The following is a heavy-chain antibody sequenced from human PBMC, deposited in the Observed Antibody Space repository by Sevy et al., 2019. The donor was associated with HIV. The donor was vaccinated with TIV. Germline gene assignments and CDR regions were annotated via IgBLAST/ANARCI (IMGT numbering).Heavy chain of an antibody. V-gene: IGHV3-21*01. D-gene: IGHD4-17*01. J-gene: IGHJ4*02. CDR3: ARGDMTTVTKFDF. CDR2: ISSSGSYM. CDR1: GFTFSSYS. Sequence: GGSLRLSCAASGFTFSSYSMNWVRHAPGKGLEWVSSISSSGSYMYYADSVKGRFTISRDNAENSLYLQMNSLRAEDTAVYYCARGDMTTVTKFDFWGQGTLVTVSS.